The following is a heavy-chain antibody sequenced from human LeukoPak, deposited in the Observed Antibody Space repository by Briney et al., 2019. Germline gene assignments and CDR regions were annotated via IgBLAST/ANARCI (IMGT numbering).Heavy chain of an antibody. CDR1: GSTFDNYA. D-gene: IGHD1-14*01. CDR3: GRGVTWEVTAPDY. Sequence: GGSLRLSCEASGSTFDNYAMSWVRQAPGKGLEWVSVFYTNGDTHYADSVKGRFTISRDDSKNTLYLQMNSLRAEDTAVYYCGRGVTWEVTAPDYWGQGTLVTVSS. V-gene: IGHV3-66*01. J-gene: IGHJ4*02. CDR2: FYTNGDT.